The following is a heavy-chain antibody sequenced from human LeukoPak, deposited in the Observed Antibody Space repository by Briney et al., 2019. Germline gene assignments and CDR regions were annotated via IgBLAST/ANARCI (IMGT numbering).Heavy chain of an antibody. Sequence: PSETLSLTCTVSGGSFSTYYWSWIRQPAGKGLEWIGRIYTSGNTHYNPSLKSRVTMSVDTSQNQFSLKLSSVTAADTAVYYCARVVGVLWLDYMDVWGKGTTVTISS. V-gene: IGHV4-4*07. J-gene: IGHJ6*03. CDR3: ARVVGVLWLDYMDV. D-gene: IGHD3-10*01. CDR2: IYTSGNT. CDR1: GGSFSTYY.